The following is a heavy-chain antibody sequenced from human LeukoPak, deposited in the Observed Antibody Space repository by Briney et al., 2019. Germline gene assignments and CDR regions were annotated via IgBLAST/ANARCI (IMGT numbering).Heavy chain of an antibody. V-gene: IGHV4-30-2*01. CDR2: IYHSGST. D-gene: IGHD5-12*01. J-gene: IGHJ4*02. Sequence: SETLSLTCAVSGGSISSGGYSWSWIRQPPGTGLEWIGYIYHSGSTYYNPSLKSRVTISVDRSKNQFSLKLCSVTAADTAVYYCARVDIVATIIDYWGQGTLVTVSS. CDR1: GGSISSGGYS. CDR3: ARVDIVATIIDY.